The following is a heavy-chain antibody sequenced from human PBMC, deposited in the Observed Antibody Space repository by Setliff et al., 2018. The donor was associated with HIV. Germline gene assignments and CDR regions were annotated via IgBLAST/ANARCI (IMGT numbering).Heavy chain of an antibody. Sequence: GGSLSLSCAASGFSFSDYYMYWIRPAPGKGLEWVSSLSGTSSTIYLTDSVKCRFTISRDNVQNSLYLHMNSLRAEDTAMYYCARDLFPYYHDSRPYYPPAYWGQGTLVTVSS. CDR1: GFSFSDYY. J-gene: IGHJ4*02. CDR3: ARDLFPYYHDSRPYYPPAY. V-gene: IGHV3-11*01. CDR2: LSGTSSTI. D-gene: IGHD3-22*01.